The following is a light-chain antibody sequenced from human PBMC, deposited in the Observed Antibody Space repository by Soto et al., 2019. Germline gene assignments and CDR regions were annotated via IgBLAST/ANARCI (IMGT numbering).Light chain of an antibody. J-gene: IGKJ3*01. CDR1: RSVSTF. V-gene: IGKV3-11*02. Sequence: EIVLTQSPATLSLYPGESATLSCRASRSVSTFLAWFQQKPGLPPRLLIYDASKRATGIPARFSGSGSERNFTLTINGLETEDFAVYYCQQRSQWTPEGTFGPGTKVGIK. CDR2: DAS. CDR3: QQRSQWTPEGT.